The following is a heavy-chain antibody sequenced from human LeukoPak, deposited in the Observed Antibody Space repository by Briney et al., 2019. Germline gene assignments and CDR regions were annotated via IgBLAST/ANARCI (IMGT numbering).Heavy chain of an antibody. Sequence: PGRSLRLSCAASGFTFSSYAMHWVRQAPGKGLEWVAVISYDGSNKYYADSVKGRFTISRDNSKNTLYLQMNSLRAEDTAVYYCARGSYGYWAFDYWGQGTLVTVSS. V-gene: IGHV3-30-3*01. CDR1: GFTFSSYA. J-gene: IGHJ4*02. CDR3: ARGSYGYWAFDY. D-gene: IGHD5-18*01. CDR2: ISYDGSNK.